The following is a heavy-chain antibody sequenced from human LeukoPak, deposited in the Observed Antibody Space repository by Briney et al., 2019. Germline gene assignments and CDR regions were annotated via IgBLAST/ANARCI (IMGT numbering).Heavy chain of an antibody. CDR1: GFTFSSYG. V-gene: IGHV3-48*01. CDR2: ISDSSTTI. J-gene: IGHJ4*02. Sequence: GGSLRLSCAASGFTFSSYGMNWVRQAPGKGLDWVSFISDSSTTIYYADSVKGRFTISRDNAKNSLYLQMNSLRAEDTAVYYCAREHTPYGSSCTAAYWGQGTLVTVSS. D-gene: IGHD6-13*01. CDR3: AREHTPYGSSCTAAY.